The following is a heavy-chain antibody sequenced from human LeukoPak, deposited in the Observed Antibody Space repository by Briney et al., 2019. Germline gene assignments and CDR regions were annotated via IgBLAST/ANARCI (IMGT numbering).Heavy chain of an antibody. CDR2: ISGSGGST. Sequence: GGSLRLSCAASGFTFSSYAMSWVRQAPGKGLEWVSAISGSGGSTYYADSVKGRFTISRDNSKNTLYLQMNSLRAEDTAVYYCAKDRGGVGALGYFDYRGQGTLVTVSS. CDR3: AKDRGGVGALGYFDY. CDR1: GFTFSSYA. J-gene: IGHJ4*02. D-gene: IGHD1-26*01. V-gene: IGHV3-23*01.